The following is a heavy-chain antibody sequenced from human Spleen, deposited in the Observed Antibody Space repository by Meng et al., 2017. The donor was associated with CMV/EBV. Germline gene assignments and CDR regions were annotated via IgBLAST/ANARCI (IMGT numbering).Heavy chain of an antibody. D-gene: IGHD4-17*01. J-gene: IGHJ4*02. CDR2: IYYSGST. CDR3: ARDNYGMYYFDY. V-gene: IGHV4-61*01. Sequence: SETLSLTCTVSGGSVSSGSYYWSWIRQPPGKGLEWIGYIYYSGSTNYNPSLKSRVTISVDTSKNQFSLKLSSVTAADTAVYYCARDNYGMYYFDYWGQGTLVTVSS. CDR1: GGSVSSGSYY.